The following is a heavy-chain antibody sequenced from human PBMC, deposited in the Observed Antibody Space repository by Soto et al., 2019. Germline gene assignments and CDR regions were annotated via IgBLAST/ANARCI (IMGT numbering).Heavy chain of an antibody. Sequence: VGSLRLSCAASGFTFSTYAMSWVRQAPGKGLEWVSAISNSGVSTYHADSVKGRFTISRDNSINRLYMQMNSLRTEDTAVYYCAHPRGYGVFDAYDIWGQGTMVTVSS. CDR2: ISNSGVST. J-gene: IGHJ3*02. V-gene: IGHV3-23*01. CDR1: GFTFSTYA. CDR3: AHPRGYGVFDAYDI. D-gene: IGHD4-17*01.